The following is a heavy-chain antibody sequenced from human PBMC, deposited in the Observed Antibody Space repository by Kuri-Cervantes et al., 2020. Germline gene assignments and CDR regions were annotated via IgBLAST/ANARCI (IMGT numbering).Heavy chain of an antibody. CDR3: ASADGENLPRIVGATTTLWDY. J-gene: IGHJ4*02. Sequence: GESLKISCAASGFTFSSYSMNWVRQAPGKGLEWVSSISSSSSYIYYADSVKGRFTISRDNAKNSLYLQMNSLRAEDTAVYYCASADGENLPRIVGATTTLWDYWGQGTLVTVSS. V-gene: IGHV3-21*01. D-gene: IGHD1-26*01. CDR1: GFTFSSYS. CDR2: ISSSSSYI.